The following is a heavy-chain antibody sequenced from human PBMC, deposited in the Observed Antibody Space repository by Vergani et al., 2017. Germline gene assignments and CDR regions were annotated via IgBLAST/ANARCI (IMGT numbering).Heavy chain of an antibody. D-gene: IGHD3-10*01. CDR3: AKQYFVSGNYLFDY. CDR1: EFTFSNYA. CDR2: ISGSGVSA. J-gene: IGHJ4*02. V-gene: IGHV3-23*04. Sequence: QLVESGGGLVQPGGSLRLTCAASEFTFSNYAMNWVRQAPGKGLEWVSGISGSGVSAYYTDSVKGRFTISRDNSKNMLFLQMNNLRTEDTAIYYCAKQYFVSGNYLFDYWGQGTLVTVYS.